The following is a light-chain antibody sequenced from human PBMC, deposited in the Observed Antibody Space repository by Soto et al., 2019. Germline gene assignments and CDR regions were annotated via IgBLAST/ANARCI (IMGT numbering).Light chain of an antibody. CDR2: STN. J-gene: IGLJ2*01. Sequence: QTVVTQEPSFSVSPGGTVTLTCGLSSGSVSTSYYPSWYQQTPGQAPRTLIYSTNTRSSGVPDRFSGSILGNKAALTITGAQADDESDYYCVLYMGSGISDVVXGGGTQLTVL. V-gene: IGLV8-61*01. CDR1: SGSVSTSYY. CDR3: VLYMGSGISDVV.